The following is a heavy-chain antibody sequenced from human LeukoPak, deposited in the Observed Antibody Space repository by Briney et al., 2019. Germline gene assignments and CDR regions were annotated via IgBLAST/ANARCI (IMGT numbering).Heavy chain of an antibody. CDR2: IRSKTNNYAT. Sequence: GGSLKLSCAASGFTFSGSDIHWVRQASGKGLEWVGYIRSKTNNYATADAASVKGRFTFSRDDSKNTAYIQMNSLKTEDTAVYYCTRHNYDRSGYGAFDIWGQGTMVTVSS. J-gene: IGHJ3*02. V-gene: IGHV3-73*01. CDR3: TRHNYDRSGYGAFDI. CDR1: GFTFSGSD. D-gene: IGHD3-22*01.